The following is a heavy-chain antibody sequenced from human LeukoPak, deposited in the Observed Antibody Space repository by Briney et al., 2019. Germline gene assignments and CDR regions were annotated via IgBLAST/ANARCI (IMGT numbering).Heavy chain of an antibody. CDR3: ARDSNQLLYNYYYYMDV. J-gene: IGHJ6*03. D-gene: IGHD2-2*01. V-gene: IGHV1-69*05. CDR1: GGTFSSYA. Sequence: GASVKVSCKASGGTFSSYAISWVRQAPGQGLEWMGGIIPIFGTANYAQKFQGRVTITTDESTSTAYMELSSLRSEDTAVYYCARDSNQLLYNYYYYMDVWGKGTTVTVSS. CDR2: IIPIFGTA.